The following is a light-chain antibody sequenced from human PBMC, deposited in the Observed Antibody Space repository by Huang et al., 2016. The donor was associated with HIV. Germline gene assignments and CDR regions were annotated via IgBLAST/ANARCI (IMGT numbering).Light chain of an antibody. CDR3: QQNYGSPFT. J-gene: IGKJ4*01. V-gene: IGKV1-39*01. Sequence: DIQMTQSPSSLSASVGDRVNITCRAGQSISNYLSWYQQRPGKVPKLLVYGASRLQSGVPSRFSGSGSGTDFTLTISSLQPEDFATYYWQQNYGSPFTFGGGTKVDIK. CDR1: QSISNY. CDR2: GAS.